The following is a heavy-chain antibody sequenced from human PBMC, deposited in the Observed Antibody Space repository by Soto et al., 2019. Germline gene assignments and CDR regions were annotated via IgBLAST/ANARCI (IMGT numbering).Heavy chain of an antibody. V-gene: IGHV5-51*01. CDR1: GYSFTSYW. CDR3: ARHGDGMDV. J-gene: IGHJ6*02. Sequence: PGESLKISCKGSGYSFTSYWIARVRQVPGKGLELMGVIYPGDSDIRYSPSFQGQVTISADKSISTAYLQWSSLKASDTAMYYCARHGDGMDVWGQGTTVTVSS. CDR2: IYPGDSDI. D-gene: IGHD2-15*01.